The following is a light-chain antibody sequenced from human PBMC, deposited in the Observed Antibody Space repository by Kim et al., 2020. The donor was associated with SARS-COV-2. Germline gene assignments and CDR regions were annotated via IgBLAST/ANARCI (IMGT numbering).Light chain of an antibody. CDR1: NIVTKN. CDR3: QVWDSSTWV. Sequence: SYELTQPHSVSVALGQTARITCGGNNIVTKNVHWYQQKPGQAPVLVMYRDTNRPSGIPERFSGSNSGNTATLTISRAQAGDEADYYCQVWDSSTWVFGGGTKMTV. CDR2: RDT. J-gene: IGLJ3*02. V-gene: IGLV3-9*01.